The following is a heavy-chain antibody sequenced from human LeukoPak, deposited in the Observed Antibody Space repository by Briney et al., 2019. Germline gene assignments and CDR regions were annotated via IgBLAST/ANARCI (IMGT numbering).Heavy chain of an antibody. CDR2: INHSGST. Sequence: SETLSLTCAVYGGSFSGYYWSWIRQPPGKGLEWIGEINHSGSTNYNPSLKSRVTMSVDTSKNQFSLNLSSVTAADTAVYYCARAGRYSSGPTLWGQGTLVTVSS. CDR3: ARAGRYSSGPTL. J-gene: IGHJ4*02. V-gene: IGHV4-34*01. D-gene: IGHD6-19*01. CDR1: GGSFSGYY.